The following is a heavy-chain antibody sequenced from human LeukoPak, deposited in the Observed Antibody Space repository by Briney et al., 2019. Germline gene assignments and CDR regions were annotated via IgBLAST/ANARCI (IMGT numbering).Heavy chain of an antibody. CDR1: GGSFSGYY. J-gene: IGHJ3*02. V-gene: IGHV4-30-4*08. CDR3: ARDHDYGDYVRAFDI. Sequence: PSETLSLTCAVYGGSFSGYYWNWIRQPPGKRLEWIGYIYYSGSTYYNPSLKSRVTISVDTSKTQFSLRLSSVTAADTAVYYCARDHDYGDYVRAFDIWGQGTMVTVSS. CDR2: IYYSGST. D-gene: IGHD4-17*01.